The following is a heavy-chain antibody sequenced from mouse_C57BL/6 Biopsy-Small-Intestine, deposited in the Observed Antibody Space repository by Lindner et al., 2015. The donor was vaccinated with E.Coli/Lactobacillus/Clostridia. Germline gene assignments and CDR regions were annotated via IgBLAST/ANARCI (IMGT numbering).Heavy chain of an antibody. Sequence: VQLQESGAELVRPGASVKLSCTGSGFNIKHDYIHWVKQRPEQGLEWIGWIDPENGDTEYASKFQGKATITADTSSITAYLHLSSLTSEDTAVYYCTSTMLTRDRFAYWGQGTLVTASA. CDR1: GFNIKHDY. J-gene: IGHJ3*01. CDR2: IDPENGDT. V-gene: IGHV14-4*01. D-gene: IGHD2-2*01. CDR3: TSTMLTRDRFAY.